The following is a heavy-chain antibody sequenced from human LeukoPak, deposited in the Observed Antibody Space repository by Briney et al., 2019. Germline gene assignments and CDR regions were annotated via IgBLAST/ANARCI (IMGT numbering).Heavy chain of an antibody. Sequence: SETLSLTCTVSAVSISSSSYYWRWIRQPPGKGLEWIASICYSGSAHYIPCLKSRVTISVDTSKNQFSLKLSSVTAADTAVYYCARPGGSYPYYFDYWGQGTLVTVSS. V-gene: IGHV4-39*01. D-gene: IGHD1-26*01. J-gene: IGHJ4*02. CDR3: ARPGGSYPYYFDY. CDR1: AVSISSSSYY. CDR2: ICYSGSA.